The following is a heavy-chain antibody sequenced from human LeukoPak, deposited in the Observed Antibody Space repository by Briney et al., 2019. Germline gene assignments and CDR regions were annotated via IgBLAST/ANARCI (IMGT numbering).Heavy chain of an antibody. CDR1: GFTFSDYY. V-gene: IGHV3-11*04. D-gene: IGHD3-16*01. J-gene: IGHJ4*02. Sequence: DPGGSLRLSCAASGFTFSDYYMSWIRQAPGKGLEWVSYIRTSGSIIYYADSVKGRFTISRDDAKNSLYLQMNSLRAEDTAVYYCARDLSSMIDWGQGTLVTVSS. CDR3: ARDLSSMID. CDR2: IRTSGSII.